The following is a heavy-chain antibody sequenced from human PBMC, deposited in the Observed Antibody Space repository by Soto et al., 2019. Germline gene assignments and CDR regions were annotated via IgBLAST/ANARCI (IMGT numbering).Heavy chain of an antibody. CDR3: AKDGQPRIAVAGLWGFDY. V-gene: IGHV3-23*01. D-gene: IGHD6-19*01. CDR1: GSTFSSYA. J-gene: IGHJ4*02. Sequence: GSLRLSCAASGSTFSSYAMSWVRQAPGKGLEWVSAISGSGGSTYYADSVKGRFTISRDNSKNTLYLQMNSLRAEDTAVYYCAKDGQPRIAVAGLWGFDYWGQGTLVTVSS. CDR2: ISGSGGST.